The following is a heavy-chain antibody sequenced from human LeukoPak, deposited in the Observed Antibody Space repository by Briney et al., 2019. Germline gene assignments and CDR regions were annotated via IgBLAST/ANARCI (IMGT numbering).Heavy chain of an antibody. CDR2: IKQDGSEK. Sequence: SGGSLRLSCAASGFTFSSYWMSWVRQAPGKGLEWVANIKQDGSEKYYVDSVKGRFTISRDNAKNSLYLQMNSLRAEDTAVYYCASQGRGCSYGYMDYWGQGTLVTVSS. J-gene: IGHJ4*02. CDR3: ASQGRGCSYGYMDY. V-gene: IGHV3-7*01. D-gene: IGHD5-18*01. CDR1: GFTFSSYW.